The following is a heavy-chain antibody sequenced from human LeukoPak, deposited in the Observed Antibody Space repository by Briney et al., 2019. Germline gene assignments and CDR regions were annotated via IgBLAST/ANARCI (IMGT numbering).Heavy chain of an antibody. CDR2: ISGSGGST. Sequence: GGSLRLSCAASGFTFSSYAMSWVRQAPGKGLEWVSAISGSGGSTYYADSVKGRFTISRDNSKNTLYLQMNSLRAEDTAVYYCAKDRRITGTTGGWFDPWGQGTLATVSS. D-gene: IGHD1-7*01. V-gene: IGHV3-23*01. J-gene: IGHJ5*02. CDR3: AKDRRITGTTGGWFDP. CDR1: GFTFSSYA.